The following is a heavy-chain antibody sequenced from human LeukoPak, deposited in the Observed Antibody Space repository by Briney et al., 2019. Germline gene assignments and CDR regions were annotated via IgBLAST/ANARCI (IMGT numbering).Heavy chain of an antibody. V-gene: IGHV1-46*01. CDR2: INPSGGST. J-gene: IGHJ4*02. CDR3: ARENVQGIAGY. CDR1: GYTFTSYY. D-gene: IGHD6-13*01. Sequence: APVKVSCKASGYTFTSYYMHWVRQAPGQGLEWMGIINPSGGSTSYAQKFQGRVTMTRDMSTSTVYMELSSLRSEDTAVYYCARENVQGIAGYWGQGTLVTVSS.